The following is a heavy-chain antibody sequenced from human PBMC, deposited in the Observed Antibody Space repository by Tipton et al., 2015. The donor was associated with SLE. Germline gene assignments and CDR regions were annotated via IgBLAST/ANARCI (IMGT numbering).Heavy chain of an antibody. CDR1: GFTFSSYG. Sequence: GSLRLSCAASGFTFSSYGMHWVRQAPGKGLEWVSAISGSGGSTYYADSVKGRFTISRDNSKNTLYLQMNSLRAEDTAVYYCANWFGFGGVIDYWGQGTLVTVSS. D-gene: IGHD3-16*02. CDR2: ISGSGGST. J-gene: IGHJ4*02. CDR3: ANWFGFGGVIDY. V-gene: IGHV3-23*01.